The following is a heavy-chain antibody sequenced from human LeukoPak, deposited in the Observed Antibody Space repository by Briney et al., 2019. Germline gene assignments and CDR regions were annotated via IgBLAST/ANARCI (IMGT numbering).Heavy chain of an antibody. V-gene: IGHV3-30*18. CDR2: ISYDGSNK. Sequence: PGGSLRLSCAASGFTFSSYGMHWVRQAPGKGLEWVAVISYDGSNKYYADSVKGRFTISRDNSKNTLYLQMKSLRAEDTAVYYCAKDMWTFYGDDSPPADYWGQGTLVTVSS. D-gene: IGHD4-17*01. CDR1: GFTFSSYG. CDR3: AKDMWTFYGDDSPPADY. J-gene: IGHJ4*02.